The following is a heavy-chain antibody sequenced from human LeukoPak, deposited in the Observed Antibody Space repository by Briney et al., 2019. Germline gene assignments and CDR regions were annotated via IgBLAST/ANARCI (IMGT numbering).Heavy chain of an antibody. V-gene: IGHV4-59*08. CDR3: ARGTRWLQSYWFDP. CDR2: IYYSGST. CDR1: GGSISSYY. J-gene: IGHJ5*02. Sequence: SETLSLTCTVSGGSISSYYWSWIRQPPGKGLEWIGYIYYSGSTNYNPSLKGRVTISVDTSKNQFSLKLSSVTAADTAVYYCARGTRWLQSYWFDPWGQGTLVTVSS. D-gene: IGHD5-24*01.